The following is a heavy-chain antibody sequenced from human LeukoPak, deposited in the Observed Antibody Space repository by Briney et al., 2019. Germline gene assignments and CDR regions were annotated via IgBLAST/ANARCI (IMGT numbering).Heavy chain of an antibody. J-gene: IGHJ4*02. CDR1: GFTFSSYG. D-gene: IGHD3-22*01. V-gene: IGHV3-30*18. CDR2: ISYDGSNK. Sequence: GGSLRLSCAASGFTFSSYGMHWVRQAPGKGLEWVAVISYDGSNKYYADSVKGRFTISRDNSKNTLYLQMNSLRAEDTAVYYCAKDRSYYYDSSGSNGIDYWGQGTLVTVSS. CDR3: AKDRSYYYDSSGSNGIDY.